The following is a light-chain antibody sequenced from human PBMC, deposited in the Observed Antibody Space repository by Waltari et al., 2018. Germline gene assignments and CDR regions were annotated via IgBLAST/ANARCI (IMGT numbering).Light chain of an antibody. CDR1: SSSIGSNA. V-gene: IGLV1-44*01. J-gene: IGLJ2*01. CDR2: TNN. CDR3: ATWDDRLNGQV. Sequence: QSVLTQPPSASGTPGQRVTISCSGSSSSIGSNAVNWYQQIPGSAPKLLSHTNNRRPSGVPCRFSGSKSGTSASLAISGLQSEDEADYYCATWDDRLNGQVIGGGTKLTVL.